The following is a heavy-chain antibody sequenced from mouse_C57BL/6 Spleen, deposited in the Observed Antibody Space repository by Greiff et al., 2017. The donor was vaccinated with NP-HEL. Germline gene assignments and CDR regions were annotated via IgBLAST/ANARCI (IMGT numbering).Heavy chain of an antibody. CDR3: AREITTVTYAMDY. V-gene: IGHV3-6*01. J-gene: IGHJ4*01. D-gene: IGHD1-1*01. CDR1: GYSITSGYY. Sequence: EVQLQQSGPGLVKPSQSLSLTCSVTGYSITSGYYWNWIRQFPGNKLEWMGYISYDGSNNYNPSLKNRISITRDTSKNQFFLKLNSVTTKDTATYYCAREITTVTYAMDYWGQGTSVTVSS. CDR2: ISYDGSN.